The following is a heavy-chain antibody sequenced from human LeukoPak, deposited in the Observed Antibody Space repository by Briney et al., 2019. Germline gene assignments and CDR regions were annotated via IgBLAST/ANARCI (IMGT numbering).Heavy chain of an antibody. CDR1: GYLFTNYW. J-gene: IGHJ6*02. Sequence: GESLKISCKASGYLFTNYWIGWVRQMPGKGLEWMGIIYPGDSDTRYSPSFQGQVTISADKSISTAYLQWSSLKASDTAMYYCARHPPTGYGDYYYYGMDVWGQGTTVTVSS. CDR3: ARHPPTGYGDYYYYGMDV. D-gene: IGHD4-17*01. V-gene: IGHV5-51*01. CDR2: IYPGDSDT.